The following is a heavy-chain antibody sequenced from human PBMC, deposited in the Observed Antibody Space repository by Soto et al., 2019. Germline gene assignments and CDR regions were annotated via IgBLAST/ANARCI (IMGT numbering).Heavy chain of an antibody. CDR2: ISYDGNNK. J-gene: IGHJ4*02. V-gene: IGHV3-30*03. CDR3: ARGPSYSDSYFDY. D-gene: IGHD4-17*01. CDR1: GFTFSNAW. Sequence: PGVSLRLSCAASGFTFSNAWMNWVRQPPGKGLQWLAVISYDGNNKYYADSVEGRFTISRDNSKNTVYLQMNSLRLEDTAVYYCARGPSYSDSYFDYWGQGTLVTVSS.